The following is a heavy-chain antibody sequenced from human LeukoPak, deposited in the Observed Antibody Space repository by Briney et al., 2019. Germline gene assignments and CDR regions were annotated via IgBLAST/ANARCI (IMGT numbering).Heavy chain of an antibody. CDR1: GYTFTSYG. J-gene: IGHJ5*02. V-gene: IGHV1-18*01. CDR3: ARPPRTTGWYLSCFDP. D-gene: IGHD6-19*01. CDR2: ISTYNGNT. Sequence: ASVKVSCKASGYTFTSYGISWVRQAPGQGLEWMGWISTYNGNTNYAQKLQGRVTLTTDTSTNTAYMELTSLRSDDTAVYYCARPPRTTGWYLSCFDPWGQGTLVTVSS.